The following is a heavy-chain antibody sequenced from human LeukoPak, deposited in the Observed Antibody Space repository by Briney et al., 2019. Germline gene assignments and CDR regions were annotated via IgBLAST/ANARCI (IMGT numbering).Heavy chain of an antibody. CDR1: GFTFSSYG. Sequence: RGSLRRSCAASGFTFSSYGMHWVRQAPGKGLEWVAVIYYVGSNKYYAYSVKGRFTISRDNSKNTLYLQMNSLRAEDTAVYYCARGGMIVVVIDYWGQGTLVTVSS. CDR3: ARGGMIVVVIDY. CDR2: IYYVGSNK. J-gene: IGHJ4*02. V-gene: IGHV3-33*01. D-gene: IGHD3-22*01.